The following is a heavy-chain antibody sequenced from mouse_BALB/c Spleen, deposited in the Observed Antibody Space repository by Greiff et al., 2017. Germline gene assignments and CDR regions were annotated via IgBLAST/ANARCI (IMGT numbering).Heavy chain of an antibody. D-gene: IGHD2-3*01. CDR1: GYTFTSYY. J-gene: IGHJ3*01. CDR3: TRNDGYYAIFAY. CDR2: INPSNGGT. Sequence: QVQLQQSGAELVKPGASVKLSCKASGYTFTSYYMYWVKQRPGQGLEWIGEINPSNGGTNFNEKFKSKATLTVDKSSSTAYMQLSSLTSEDSAVYYCTRNDGYYAIFAYWGQGTLVTVSA. V-gene: IGHV1S81*02.